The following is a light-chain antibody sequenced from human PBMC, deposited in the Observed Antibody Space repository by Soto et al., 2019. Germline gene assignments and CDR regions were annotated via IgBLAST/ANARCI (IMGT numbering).Light chain of an antibody. CDR2: GAS. V-gene: IGKV3-20*01. CDR3: QQYGSSPCT. J-gene: IGKJ1*01. Sequence: EIVLTQSPGTLSLSPGERATLSCRASQSVSSNYLAWYQQKPGQAPRLLIYGASSRATGIPDRFSGSGSGTDFTLNISRLEPEDFAVYYCQQYGSSPCTFGQGTKVEIK. CDR1: QSVSSNY.